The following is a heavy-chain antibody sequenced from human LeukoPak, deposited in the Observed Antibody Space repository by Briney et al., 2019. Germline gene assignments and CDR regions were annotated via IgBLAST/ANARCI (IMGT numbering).Heavy chain of an antibody. CDR1: GFTFSSYG. D-gene: IGHD3-10*01. Sequence: PGGSLRLSCAASGFTFSSYGMSWVRQAPGKGLGWVSAISGSGGSTYYADSVKGRFTISRDNSKNTLYLQMNSLRAEDTAVYYCAKDTPKLWFGDQVFDYWGQGTLVTVSS. V-gene: IGHV3-23*01. CDR3: AKDTPKLWFGDQVFDY. CDR2: ISGSGGST. J-gene: IGHJ4*02.